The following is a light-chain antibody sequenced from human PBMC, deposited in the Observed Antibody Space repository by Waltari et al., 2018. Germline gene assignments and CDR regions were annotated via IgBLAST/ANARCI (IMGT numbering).Light chain of an antibody. V-gene: IGKV1-9*01. CDR2: AAS. CDR3: QQLNIYPHT. CDR1: QGISSY. Sequence: DIQLTQSPSFLSASVGDRVTITCRASQGISSYLAWYQQRPGTAPKLLISAASTLQSGVPSRFGGSGSGTEFTLTISSLQPEDFATYYCQQLNIYPHTFGQGTKLEI. J-gene: IGKJ2*01.